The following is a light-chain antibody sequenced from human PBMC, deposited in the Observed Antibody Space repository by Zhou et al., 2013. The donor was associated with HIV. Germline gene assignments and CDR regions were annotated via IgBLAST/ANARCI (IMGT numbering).Light chain of an antibody. J-gene: IGKJ2*01. CDR1: QSISSW. CDR2: KAS. V-gene: IGKV1-5*03. Sequence: DIQMTQSPSTLSASVGDRVTITCRASQSISSWLAWYQQKPGKAPKLLIYKASNLESGVPSRFSGSGSVTEFTLTISSLQPDDFATYYCQQYGYYPYTFGQGTRLEIK. CDR3: QQYGYYPYT.